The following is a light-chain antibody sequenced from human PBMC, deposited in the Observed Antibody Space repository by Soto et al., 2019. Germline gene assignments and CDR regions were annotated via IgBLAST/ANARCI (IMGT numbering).Light chain of an antibody. J-gene: IGLJ1*01. CDR2: EVN. Sequence: QSALTQPASLSGSPGQSITISCTGTSSDIGAYDYVSWFQQHPGKAPKLMISEVNNRPSGVSFRFSGSKSGNTASLTISGLQAEDDADYYCSSYTSSTTYVFGTGTQLTVL. CDR1: SSDIGAYDY. V-gene: IGLV2-14*01. CDR3: SSYTSSTTYV.